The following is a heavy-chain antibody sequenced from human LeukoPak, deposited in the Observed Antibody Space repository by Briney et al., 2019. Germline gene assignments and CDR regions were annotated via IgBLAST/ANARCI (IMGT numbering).Heavy chain of an antibody. D-gene: IGHD5-18*01. V-gene: IGHV3-43*02. CDR1: GFTFDDYA. J-gene: IGHJ4*02. CDR2: ISGDGGIT. Sequence: GGSLRLPCAASGFTFDDYAMHWVRQGPGKGLEWVSLISGDGGITYYADSVKGRFTIYRDNSKNSLYLQMNSLRTEDTALYYCAKDIGGYSFAADYWGQGTLVTVSS. CDR3: AKDIGGYSFAADY.